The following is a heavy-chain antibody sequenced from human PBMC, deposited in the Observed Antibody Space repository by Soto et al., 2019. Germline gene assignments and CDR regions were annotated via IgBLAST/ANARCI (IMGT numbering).Heavy chain of an antibody. Sequence: ASVKVSCKASGYTFTSYAMHWVRQAPGQRLEWMGWINAGNGNTKYSQKFQGRVTITRDTSASTAYMELSSVTAADTAVYYCARRYSSSFDYWGQGTLVTVSS. V-gene: IGHV1-3*01. CDR1: GYTFTSYA. CDR2: INAGNGNT. D-gene: IGHD6-13*01. J-gene: IGHJ4*02. CDR3: ARRYSSSFDY.